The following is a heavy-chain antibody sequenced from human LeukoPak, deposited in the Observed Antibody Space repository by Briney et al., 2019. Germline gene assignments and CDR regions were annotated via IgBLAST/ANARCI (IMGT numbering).Heavy chain of an antibody. CDR1: GFTFSGFA. D-gene: IGHD1-26*01. Sequence: GGSLRLSSAASGFTFSGFAMSWVRRTPGKGLEWVSGISGTGDNTLYADSVKGQFTISRDNSKNTLYLEMNSLRAEDTAIYYCAKMKGHPLPKYYMDVWGQGTTVTVSS. CDR3: AKMKGHPLPKYYMDV. V-gene: IGHV3-23*01. CDR2: ISGTGDNT. J-gene: IGHJ6*01.